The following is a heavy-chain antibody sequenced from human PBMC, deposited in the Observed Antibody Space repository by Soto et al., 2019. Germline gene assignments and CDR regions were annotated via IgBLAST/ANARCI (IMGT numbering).Heavy chain of an antibody. Sequence: SVKVSCKASGYRITPYAISWVRQAPGQGLEWMGGIIPIFGTANYAQKFQGRDTITADKSTSTAYMELSSLRSEDTSVYYCARDPGRGFGAFDLWGQGTLVTVSS. CDR1: GYRITPYA. CDR2: IIPIFGTA. D-gene: IGHD3-10*01. CDR3: ARDPGRGFGAFDL. J-gene: IGHJ3*01. V-gene: IGHV1-69*06.